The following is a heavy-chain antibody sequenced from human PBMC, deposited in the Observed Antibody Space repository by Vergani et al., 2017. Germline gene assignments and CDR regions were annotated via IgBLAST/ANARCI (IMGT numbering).Heavy chain of an antibody. D-gene: IGHD6-13*01. CDR2: IHPNSGDT. Sequence: QVQLVQSGAEVKKPGASVKVSCKASGNTFTGYYMHWVRQAPGQGLEWMGWIHPNSGDTNYAQTFQGRVTVTSDTSIRTAYMHLSRLRSDDTAVYYFASLSALSSNYVGFWGQGTVVTVSS. CDR3: ASLSALSSNYVGF. CDR1: GNTFTGYY. J-gene: IGHJ4*02. V-gene: IGHV1-2*02.